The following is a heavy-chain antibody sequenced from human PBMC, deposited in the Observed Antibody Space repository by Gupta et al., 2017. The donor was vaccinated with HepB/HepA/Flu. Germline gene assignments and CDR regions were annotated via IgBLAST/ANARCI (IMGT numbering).Heavy chain of an antibody. CDR3: AREGYCSGGSCYPYYYGMDV. CDR2: ISYDGSNK. D-gene: IGHD2-15*01. V-gene: IGHV3-30-3*01. CDR1: GFTFSSYA. Sequence: QVQLVESGGGVVQPGRSLRLSCAASGFTFSSYAMHWVRQAPGKGLEWVAVISYDGSNKYYADSVKGRFTISRDNSKNTLYLQMNSLTAEDTAVYYCAREGYCSGGSCYPYYYGMDVWGQGTTVPVSS. J-gene: IGHJ6*02.